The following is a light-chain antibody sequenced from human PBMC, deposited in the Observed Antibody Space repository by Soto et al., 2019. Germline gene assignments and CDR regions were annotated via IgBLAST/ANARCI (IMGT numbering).Light chain of an antibody. Sequence: PSSCTASTGDVVHIHSGECHGTRTYFVWYQQYTGKVPKLLIYAASTLQSGVPLRFSASGPGTDFPLTTSCLQSEDFAAYYCQLYYSYPITFGQGTRLE. CDR2: AAS. J-gene: IGKJ5*01. CDR1: HGTRTY. V-gene: IGKV1-8*01. CDR3: QLYYSYPIT.